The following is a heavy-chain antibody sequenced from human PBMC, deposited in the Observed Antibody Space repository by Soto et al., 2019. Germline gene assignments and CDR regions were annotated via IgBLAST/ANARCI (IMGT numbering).Heavy chain of an antibody. V-gene: IGHV3-74*01. CDR1: GFTFSSFW. D-gene: IGHD2-8*01. J-gene: IGHJ4*02. CDR2: ISRDGSTT. CDR3: ARHSNGNPGAY. Sequence: EVQLVESGGDLVQSGGSLRLSCAASGFTFSSFWMHWVRQAPGKGLVWVSRISRDGSTTIYADSVKGRFTISRDNAKNTLYLQMNSLRAEDTAVYYCARHSNGNPGAYWGQGTLVSVSS.